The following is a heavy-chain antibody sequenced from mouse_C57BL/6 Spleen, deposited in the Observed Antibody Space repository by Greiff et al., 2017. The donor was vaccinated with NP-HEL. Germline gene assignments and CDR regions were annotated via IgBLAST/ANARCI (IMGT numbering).Heavy chain of an antibody. J-gene: IGHJ2*01. CDR3: AREKLGSYYSNYEDY. D-gene: IGHD2-5*01. CDR2: IDPGSGST. CDR1: GYTFTSYW. V-gene: IGHV1-55*01. Sequence: QVQLKQPGAELVMPGASVKLSCKASGYTFTSYWMHWVKQRPGQGLEWIGEIDPGSGSTNYNEKFKSKATLTVDTSSSTAYMQLSSLTSEDSAVYYCAREKLGSYYSNYEDYWGQGTTLTVSS.